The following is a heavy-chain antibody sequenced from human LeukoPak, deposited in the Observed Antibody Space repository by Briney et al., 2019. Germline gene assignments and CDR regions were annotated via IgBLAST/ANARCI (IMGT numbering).Heavy chain of an antibody. Sequence: SETLSFTCTVSGGSIRSYYWRWIRQPPGKGLEWIGYIYYTGTTNYNPSLKSRVTMSLDTSNNQFSLELTSATAADTAVYYCVADSSGYYYVGHFDYWGQGTLVTVSS. CDR2: IYYTGTT. CDR3: VADSSGYYYVGHFDY. V-gene: IGHV4-59*01. D-gene: IGHD3-22*01. J-gene: IGHJ4*02. CDR1: GGSIRSYY.